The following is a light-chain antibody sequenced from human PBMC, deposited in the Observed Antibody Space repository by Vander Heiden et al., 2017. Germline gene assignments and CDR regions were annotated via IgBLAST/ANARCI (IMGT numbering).Light chain of an antibody. CDR2: WAS. CDR1: RTVSYSCNNKNY. CDR3: QQYYSIPYT. Sequence: DIVMTQSPDSLAVSLGERATINCQSRRTVSYSCNNKNYLAWYQRKPGQPPKLLIYWASTRESGVPDRFSGSGSGTDFTLTISSLQAEDVAVYYCQQYYSIPYTFGQGTKLEIK. V-gene: IGKV4-1*01. J-gene: IGKJ2*01.